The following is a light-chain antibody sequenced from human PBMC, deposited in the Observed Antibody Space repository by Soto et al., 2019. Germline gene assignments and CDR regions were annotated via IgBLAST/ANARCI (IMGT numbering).Light chain of an antibody. Sequence: EIVLRQSPGTLSLSPGERATLSCRASQSVSSSYLAWYQQKPGQAPRLLIYGASSRATGIPDRFSGSGSGTDFTLTISRLEPEDFAVYYCQQYGSSFGQGTRLEIK. CDR1: QSVSSSY. V-gene: IGKV3-20*01. J-gene: IGKJ5*01. CDR2: GAS. CDR3: QQYGSS.